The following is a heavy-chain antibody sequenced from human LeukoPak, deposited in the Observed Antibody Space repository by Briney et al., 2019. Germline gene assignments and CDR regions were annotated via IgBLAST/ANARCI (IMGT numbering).Heavy chain of an antibody. CDR3: ARARGYWYSSGRAWFDP. J-gene: IGHJ5*02. Sequence: SQTLSLTCTVSGGSISSGGYYWSWIRQHPGKGLEWIGYIYYSGSTYYNPSLKSRVTISVDTSKNQFSLKLSSVTAADTAVYYCARARGYWYSSGRAWFDPWGQGTLVTVSS. CDR1: GGSISSGGYY. D-gene: IGHD6-19*01. CDR2: IYYSGST. V-gene: IGHV4-31*03.